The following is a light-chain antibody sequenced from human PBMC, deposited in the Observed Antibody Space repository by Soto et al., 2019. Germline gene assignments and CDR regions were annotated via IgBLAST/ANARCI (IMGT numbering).Light chain of an antibody. CDR3: QHSGDFRWT. J-gene: IGKJ1*01. V-gene: IGKV3-20*01. CDR1: QSISSNY. CDR2: GAS. Sequence: IGLAPSPGTLSLSPGDKATRSCRASQSISSNYLAWYQQKPGQAPGLLIYGASSRATGTPDRFRGSGSGTDFTLTISRLEPEDFAVYYCQHSGDFRWTFGQGTKVDIK.